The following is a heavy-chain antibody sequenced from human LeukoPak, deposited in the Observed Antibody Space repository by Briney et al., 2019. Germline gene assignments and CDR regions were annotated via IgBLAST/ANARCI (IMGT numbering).Heavy chain of an antibody. CDR3: AKGYCSGTSCYSGLD. V-gene: IGHV3-30*02. CDR2: IRYDGTNK. J-gene: IGHJ4*02. D-gene: IGHD2-2*01. CDR1: GFTFSSYG. Sequence: PGGSLRLSCGASGFTFSSYGMHWVRQAPGKGLEWVAFIRYDGTNKYYTDSVKDRFTISRDNSDNTLSLQMSSLRPEDTAVYYCAKGYCSGTSCYSGLDWGQGTLVTVSS.